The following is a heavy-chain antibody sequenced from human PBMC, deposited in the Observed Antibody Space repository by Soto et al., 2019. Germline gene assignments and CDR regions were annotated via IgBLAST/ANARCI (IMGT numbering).Heavy chain of an antibody. Sequence: GGSLRLSCAASGFNFGFFGIHWVRQSPGKGLEWLSVLSYEGSEEYYADSVRGRFTISRDNSKNTLFLQMDSLRVDDTGVYYCALTRRSSLLEVAGPGFEYWGQGTLVTVSS. J-gene: IGHJ4*02. V-gene: IGHV3-30*03. CDR2: LSYEGSEE. D-gene: IGHD6-19*01. CDR1: GFNFGFFG. CDR3: ALTRRSSLLEVAGPGFEY.